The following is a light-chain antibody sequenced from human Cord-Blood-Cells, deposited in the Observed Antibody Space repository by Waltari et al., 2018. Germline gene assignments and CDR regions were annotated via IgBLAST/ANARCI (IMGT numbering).Light chain of an antibody. CDR3: QQYNNWLPT. CDR1: QSVSSN. CDR2: GAS. V-gene: IGKV3-15*01. Sequence: EIVMTQSPATLSVSPGERATLSCRASQSVSSNLAWYQQKPGQAPRLRIYGASTRATGIPARFSGSGSGTECTLTISSLQSEDFAVYYCQQYNNWLPTFGQGTKVEIK. J-gene: IGKJ1*01.